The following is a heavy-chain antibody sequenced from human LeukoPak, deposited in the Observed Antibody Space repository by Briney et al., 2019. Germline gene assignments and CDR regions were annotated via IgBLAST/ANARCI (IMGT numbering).Heavy chain of an antibody. CDR1: GGSFSGYY. Sequence: PSETLSLTCAVYGGSFSGYYWSWIRQPPGKGLEWIGEINHSGSTNYNPSLKSRVTISVDTSKNQFSLKLSSVTAADTAVYYCARVQSCDFDYWGQGTLVTVSS. J-gene: IGHJ4*02. D-gene: IGHD2-15*01. V-gene: IGHV4-34*01. CDR2: INHSGST. CDR3: ARVQSCDFDY.